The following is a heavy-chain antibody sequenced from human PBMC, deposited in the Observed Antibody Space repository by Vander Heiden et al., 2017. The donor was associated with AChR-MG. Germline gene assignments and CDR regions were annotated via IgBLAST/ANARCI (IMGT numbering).Heavy chain of an antibody. CDR1: GGTFSSYA. CDR2: IIPIFGTA. D-gene: IGHD3-3*01. CDR3: ARAQRLVYYDFWSGYGAFDI. J-gene: IGHJ3*02. Sequence: QVQLVQSGAEVKKPGSSVKVSCKASGGTFSSYAISGVRQAPGQGLEWMGGIIPIFGTANYAQKFQGRVTITADESTSTAYMELSSLRSEDTAVYYCARAQRLVYYDFWSGYGAFDIWGQGKMVTVSS. V-gene: IGHV1-69*01.